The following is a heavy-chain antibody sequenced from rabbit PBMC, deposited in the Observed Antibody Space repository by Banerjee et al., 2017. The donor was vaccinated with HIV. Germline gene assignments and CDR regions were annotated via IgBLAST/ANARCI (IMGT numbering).Heavy chain of an antibody. Sequence: QEQLEESGGDLVKPEGSLTLTCKASGFTLSSCWMWWVRQAPGKGLEWIACIDAGRSGSTYYASWAKGRFTISKTSSTTVTLQMTSLTAADTATYFCARDLAGVIGWNFNLWGPGTLVTVS. CDR2: IDAGRSGST. CDR1: GFTLSSCW. D-gene: IGHD4-1*01. CDR3: ARDLAGVIGWNFNL. J-gene: IGHJ4*01. V-gene: IGHV1S45*01.